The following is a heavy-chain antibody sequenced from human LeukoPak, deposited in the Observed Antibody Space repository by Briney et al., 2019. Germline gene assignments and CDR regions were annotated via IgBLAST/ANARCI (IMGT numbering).Heavy chain of an antibody. CDR2: INHSGST. V-gene: IGHV4-34*01. D-gene: IGHD3-22*01. CDR1: GGSFSGYY. CDR3: ARHPYHYYDSSGYPAAYYFDY. Sequence: SETLSLTCAVYGGSFSGYYWSWIRQPPGKGLEWIGEINHSGSTNYNPSLKSRVTISVDTSKNQFSLKLSSVTAADTAVYYCARHPYHYYDSSGYPAAYYFDYWGQGTLVTVSS. J-gene: IGHJ4*02.